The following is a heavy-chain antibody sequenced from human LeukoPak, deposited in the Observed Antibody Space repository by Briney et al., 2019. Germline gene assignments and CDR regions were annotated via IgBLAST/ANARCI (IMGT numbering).Heavy chain of an antibody. CDR3: ARGVDWYEF. CDR1: RFIFKNYW. CDR2: IRQDGSER. V-gene: IGHV3-7*01. J-gene: IGHJ5*01. Sequence: GGSLRLSCAASRFIFKNYWMSWVRQTPGKGLEWVANIRQDGSERYYVDSVKGRFTISRDNAKNSLYLQMNSLRVEDTAVYFCARGVDWYEFWGQGTLVTVSS.